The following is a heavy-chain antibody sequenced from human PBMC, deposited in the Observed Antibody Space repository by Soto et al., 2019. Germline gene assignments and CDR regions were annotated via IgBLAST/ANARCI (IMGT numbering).Heavy chain of an antibody. CDR2: IYHSGST. CDR3: ARVPVITFGGVIVGLFDY. Sequence: NPSGTLSLTCAVSGGSISISNWCIWVRQPPGKGLEWIGEIYHSGSTNYNPSLKSRVTISVDKSKNQFSLKLSSVTAADTAVYYCARVPVITFGGVIVGLFDYWGQGTLVTVS. CDR1: GGSISISNW. D-gene: IGHD3-16*02. J-gene: IGHJ4*02. V-gene: IGHV4-4*02.